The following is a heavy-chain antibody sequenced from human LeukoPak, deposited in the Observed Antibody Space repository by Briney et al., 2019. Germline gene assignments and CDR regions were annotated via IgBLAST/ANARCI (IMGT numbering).Heavy chain of an antibody. CDR2: ISAYNGNT. D-gene: IGHD3-9*01. CDR1: GYTFTSYG. Sequence: ASVKVSCKASGYTFTSYGISWVRQAPGQGLEWMGWISAYNGNTNYAQKLQGRVTMTTDTSTSTAYMELRSLRSDDTAVYYCAREGGGDILTGYYYFDYSGQGTLVTVSS. CDR3: AREGGGDILTGYYYFDY. V-gene: IGHV1-18*01. J-gene: IGHJ4*02.